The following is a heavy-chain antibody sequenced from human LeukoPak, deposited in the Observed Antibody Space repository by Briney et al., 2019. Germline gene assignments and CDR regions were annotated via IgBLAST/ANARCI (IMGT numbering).Heavy chain of an antibody. CDR3: AERADRGYYDSSGPQDYYYYMDV. V-gene: IGHV3-23*01. J-gene: IGHJ6*03. CDR2: ISGSGDST. D-gene: IGHD3-22*01. Sequence: GGSLRLSCAASGFTFSSYAMSWVRQAPGRGLEWVSAISGSGDSTYYADSVKGRFTISRDNSKNTLYLQMNSLRAEDTAVYYCAERADRGYYDSSGPQDYYYYMDVWGKGTTVTISS. CDR1: GFTFSSYA.